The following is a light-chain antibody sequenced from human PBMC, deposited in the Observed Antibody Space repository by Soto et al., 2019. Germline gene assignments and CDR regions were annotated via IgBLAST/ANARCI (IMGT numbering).Light chain of an antibody. V-gene: IGKV3-11*01. Sequence: EIVLTQSPAILSLSPGERATLSCRASQSVGTYLAWYQQKHGQAPRLLIYDASNRATGIPARFSGSGSGTDFTLTISSLEPEDFAVYYCQQRVNWLTFGGGTKVEL. CDR1: QSVGTY. J-gene: IGKJ4*01. CDR2: DAS. CDR3: QQRVNWLT.